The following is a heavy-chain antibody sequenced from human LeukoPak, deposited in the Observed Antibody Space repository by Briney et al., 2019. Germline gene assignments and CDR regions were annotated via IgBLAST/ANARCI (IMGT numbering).Heavy chain of an antibody. CDR1: GYTLTGYY. Sequence: ASVKVSCKTSGYTLTGYYMHWVRQAPGQGLEWMGWINPNSGGTNYAQKFEGRATMTRDTSISTAYMELSRLRSDDTALYYCARGTAVADLLADYWGQGTLVTVSS. CDR2: INPNSGGT. D-gene: IGHD6-19*01. J-gene: IGHJ4*02. CDR3: ARGTAVADLLADY. V-gene: IGHV1-2*02.